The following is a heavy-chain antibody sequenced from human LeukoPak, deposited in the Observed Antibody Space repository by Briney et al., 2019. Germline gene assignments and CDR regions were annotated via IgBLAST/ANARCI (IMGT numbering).Heavy chain of an antibody. CDR1: GGSISSGSYY. CDR3: ARDPLFDY. J-gene: IGHJ4*02. CDR2: IYTSGST. V-gene: IGHV4-61*02. Sequence: PSETLPLTCTVSGGSISSGSYYWSWIRQPAGKGLEWIGRIYTSGSTNYNPSLKSRVTISVDTSKNQFSLKLSSVTAADTAVYYCARDPLFDYWGQGTLVTVSS.